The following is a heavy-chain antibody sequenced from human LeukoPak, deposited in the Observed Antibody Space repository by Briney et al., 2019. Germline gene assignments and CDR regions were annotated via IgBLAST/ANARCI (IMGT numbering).Heavy chain of an antibody. Sequence: GASVKVSCKASGYTFTGYYMHWVRQAPGQGLEWMGWINPNSGGTNYAQKLQGRVTMTRDTSISTAYMELNSLRAEDTALYYCAKDKTGTTTSNVDYWGQGTLVTVSS. J-gene: IGHJ4*02. CDR1: GYTFTGYY. D-gene: IGHD1-1*01. CDR2: INPNSGGT. CDR3: AKDKTGTTTSNVDY. V-gene: IGHV1-2*02.